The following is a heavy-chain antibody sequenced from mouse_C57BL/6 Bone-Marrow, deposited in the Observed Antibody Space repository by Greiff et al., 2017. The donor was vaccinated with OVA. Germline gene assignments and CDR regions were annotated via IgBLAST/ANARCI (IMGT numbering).Heavy chain of an antibody. J-gene: IGHJ1*03. Sequence: EVKLMESGGDLVKPGGSLKLSCAASGFTFSSYGMSWVRQTPEKRLEWVATISSGGSYTYYPDSVKGRFTISRDNAKNTLYLQMSSLKSEDTAMYYCARRGSTMVTTWYFDVWGTGTTVTVSS. CDR1: GFTFSSYG. D-gene: IGHD2-2*01. CDR2: ISSGGSYT. V-gene: IGHV5-6*02. CDR3: ARRGSTMVTTWYFDV.